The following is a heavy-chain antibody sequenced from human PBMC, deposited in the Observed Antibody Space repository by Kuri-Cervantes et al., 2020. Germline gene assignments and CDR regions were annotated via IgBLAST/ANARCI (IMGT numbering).Heavy chain of an antibody. CDR1: GFTFDGYA. D-gene: IGHD2-15*01. CDR2: ISWNSGSI. Sequence: GGSLRLSCAASGFTFDGYAMHWVRQAPGKGLEWVSGISWNSGSIGYADSVKGRFTISRDNAKNSLYLQMNSLRAEDTAVYYCARPGGYCSGGSCYVAAFDIWGQGTMVTDSS. CDR3: ARPGGYCSGGSCYVAAFDI. J-gene: IGHJ3*02. V-gene: IGHV3-9*01.